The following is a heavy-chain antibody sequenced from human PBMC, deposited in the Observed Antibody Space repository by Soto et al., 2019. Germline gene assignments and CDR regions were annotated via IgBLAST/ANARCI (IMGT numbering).Heavy chain of an antibody. D-gene: IGHD5-12*01. CDR2: IIPLLGIA. J-gene: IGHJ4*02. CDR3: ARDSPIGSTFSGYDAIDY. Sequence: QVQLVQSGAEVKKPGSSVKVSCKTSGGTFSNDIITWVRQAPGQGLEWMGRIIPLLGIANYAQNFKGRVTITADTSTGTAYMEVNSLRSEDTAVYYCARDSPIGSTFSGYDAIDYWGQGTLVTVSS. V-gene: IGHV1-69*08. CDR1: GGTFSNDI.